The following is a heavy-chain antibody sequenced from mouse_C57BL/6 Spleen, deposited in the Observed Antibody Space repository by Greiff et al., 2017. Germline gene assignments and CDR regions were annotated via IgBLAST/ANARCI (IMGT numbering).Heavy chain of an antibody. CDR3: ARDYGSIHWYFDV. J-gene: IGHJ1*03. Sequence: QVQLKESGPELVKPGASVKISCKASGYAFSSAWMNWVKQRPGKGLEWIGRIYPGDGDTNYNGKFKGKATLTADKSSSTAYMQLSSLTSEDSAVYFCARDYGSIHWYFDVWGTGTTVTVSS. CDR2: IYPGDGDT. CDR1: GYAFSSAW. V-gene: IGHV1-82*01. D-gene: IGHD1-1*01.